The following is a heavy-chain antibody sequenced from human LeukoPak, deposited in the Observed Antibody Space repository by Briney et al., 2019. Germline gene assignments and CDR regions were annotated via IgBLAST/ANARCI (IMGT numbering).Heavy chain of an antibody. J-gene: IGHJ5*02. CDR1: GGTFSSYA. CDR3: ARVSGGLQPSPQFGFDP. Sequence: GSSVKVSCKASGGTFSSYAISWVRQAPGQGLEWMGGIIPIFGTANYAQKFQGRVTITADKSTSTAYMELSRLRSDDTAVYYCARVSGGLQPSPQFGFDPWGQGTLVTVSS. V-gene: IGHV1-69*06. D-gene: IGHD4-11*01. CDR2: IIPIFGTA.